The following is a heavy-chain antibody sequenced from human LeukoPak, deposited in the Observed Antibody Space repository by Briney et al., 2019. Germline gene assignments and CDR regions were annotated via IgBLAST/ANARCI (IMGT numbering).Heavy chain of an antibody. D-gene: IGHD2-15*01. CDR3: AGSPEYCSGGNCYRFDH. Sequence: SETLPLTCTVSGGSMNTYYWSWIRQPPGKGLEWIGSIYYTGITSYNLSLQSRVTISVDTSKNQFSLRLTSVTAADTAVYFCAGSPEYCSGGNCYRFDHWGQGTLVTVSS. J-gene: IGHJ4*02. V-gene: IGHV4-59*08. CDR1: GGSMNTYY. CDR2: IYYTGIT.